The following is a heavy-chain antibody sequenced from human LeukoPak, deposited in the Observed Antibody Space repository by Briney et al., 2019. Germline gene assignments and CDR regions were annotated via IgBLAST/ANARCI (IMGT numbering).Heavy chain of an antibody. CDR1: GGSISSGDYY. J-gene: IGHJ5*02. V-gene: IGHV4-30-4*08. CDR2: IYYSGST. CDR3: ARDPFPHAKNYYDSSGYP. D-gene: IGHD3-22*01. Sequence: PQTLSLTCTVSGGSISSGDYYWSWIRQPPGKGLEWIGYIYYSGSTYYNPSLKSRVTISVDTSKNQFSLKLSSVTAADTAVYYCARDPFPHAKNYYDSSGYPWGQGTLVTVSS.